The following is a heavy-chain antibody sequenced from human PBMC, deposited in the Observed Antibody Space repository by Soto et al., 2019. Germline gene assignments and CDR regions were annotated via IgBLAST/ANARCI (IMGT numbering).Heavy chain of an antibody. D-gene: IGHD4-17*01. V-gene: IGHV3-9*01. CDR3: AKGGGADYPDY. Sequence: EVQLVESGGGLVQPGRSLRLSCAASGFTFDDYAMHWVRQAPGKGLEWVSGISWSSGSIGYADSVKGRFTISRDNAKNSLYLQMNSLRAEDTALYYCAKGGGADYPDYWGQGTLVTVSS. J-gene: IGHJ4*02. CDR2: ISWSSGSI. CDR1: GFTFDDYA.